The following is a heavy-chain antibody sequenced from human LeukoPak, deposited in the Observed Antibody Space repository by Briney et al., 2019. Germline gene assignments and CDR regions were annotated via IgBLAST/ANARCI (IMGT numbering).Heavy chain of an antibody. J-gene: IGHJ4*02. Sequence: GGSLRLSCTASGFTFGDYAMSWFRQAPGKGLEWGGFIRSKAYGGTTEYAASVKGRFTISRDDSKSIAYQQMNSLKTEDTAVYYCSRFHPGYYYDSSGLDYWGQGTLVTVSS. D-gene: IGHD3-22*01. CDR1: GFTFGDYA. CDR2: IRSKAYGGTT. V-gene: IGHV3-49*03. CDR3: SRFHPGYYYDSSGLDY.